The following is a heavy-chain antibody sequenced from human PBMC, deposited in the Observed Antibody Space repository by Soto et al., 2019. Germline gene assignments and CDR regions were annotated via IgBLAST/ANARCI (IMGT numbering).Heavy chain of an antibody. V-gene: IGHV4-59*01. CDR2: IYYSGST. CDR3: ARGTLYSSGWYGSDYYGMDV. D-gene: IGHD6-19*01. CDR1: GGSISSCY. J-gene: IGHJ6*02. Sequence: SETLSLTCTVSGGSISSCYCSWIRQPPGKGLEWIGYIYYSGSTNYNPSLKSRVTISVDTSKNQFSLKLSSVTAADTAVYYCARGTLYSSGWYGSDYYGMDVWGQGTTVTVSS.